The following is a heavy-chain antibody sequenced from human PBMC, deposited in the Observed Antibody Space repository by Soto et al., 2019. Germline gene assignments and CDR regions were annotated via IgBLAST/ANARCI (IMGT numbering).Heavy chain of an antibody. CDR1: VFTFSNAW. V-gene: IGHV3-15*01. J-gene: IGHJ4*02. CDR3: TTYYYDSSGYYSFLRY. D-gene: IGHD3-22*01. Sequence: PGGSLRLSCAASVFTFSNAWMSWVRQAPGKGLEWVGRIKSKTDGGTTDYAAPVKGRFTISRDDSKNTLYLQMNSLKTEDTAVYYCTTYYYDSSGYYSFLRYWGQGTLVTVSS. CDR2: IKSKTDGGTT.